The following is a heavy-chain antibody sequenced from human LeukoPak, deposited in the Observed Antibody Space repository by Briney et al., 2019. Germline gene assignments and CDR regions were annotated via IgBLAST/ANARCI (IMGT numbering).Heavy chain of an antibody. J-gene: IGHJ4*02. D-gene: IGHD4-17*01. Sequence: PSETLSLTCAVSGYSISSGYYWGWIRPPPGKGLEWIGSIYHSGSTYYNPSLKSRVTISVDTSKNQFSLKLSSVTAADTAVYYCARRRRNGDYGYWGQGTLVTVSS. CDR1: GYSISSGYY. CDR3: ARRRRNGDYGY. V-gene: IGHV4-38-2*01. CDR2: IYHSGST.